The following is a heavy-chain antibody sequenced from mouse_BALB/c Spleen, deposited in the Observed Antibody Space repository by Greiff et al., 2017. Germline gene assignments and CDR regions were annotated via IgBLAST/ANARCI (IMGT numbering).Heavy chain of an antibody. CDR1: GYTFTSYW. V-gene: IGHV1-7*01. CDR3: AILRSYAMDY. CDR2: INPSTGYT. J-gene: IGHJ4*01. Sequence: QVQLQQSGAELVKPGASVKMSCKASGYTFTSYWMHWVKQRPGQGLEWIGYINPSTGYTEYNQKFKDKATLTADKSSSTAYMQLSSLTSEDSAVYYCAILRSYAMDYWGQGTSVTVSS. D-gene: IGHD1-1*01.